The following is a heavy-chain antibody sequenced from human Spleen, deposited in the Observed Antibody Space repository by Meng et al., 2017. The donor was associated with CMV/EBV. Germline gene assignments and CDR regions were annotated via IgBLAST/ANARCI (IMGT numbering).Heavy chain of an antibody. V-gene: IGHV1-2*02. CDR1: GYPFPAPS. D-gene: IGHD7-27*01. CDR3: ARDNNWGPDY. CDR2: IHPHRGAT. J-gene: IGHJ4*02. Sequence: SCKPSGYPFPAPSFHWVRQAPGQVLEWMGWIHPHRGATNYAQPFQGRVTLTRDTSINTGYMELTRPTSDDTAVYYCARDNNWGPDYWGQGTLVIVSS.